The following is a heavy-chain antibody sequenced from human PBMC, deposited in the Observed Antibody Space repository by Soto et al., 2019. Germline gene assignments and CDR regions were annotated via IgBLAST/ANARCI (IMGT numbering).Heavy chain of an antibody. CDR1: GASTVSHYH. V-gene: IGHV4-31*02. Sequence: QVQLQESGPGLVKPSQTLSLTCSVSGASTVSHYHWTWIRQPPGKGLEWMGYIFNSGTTFYNPSLQSRISISMDTSGNHFSLELRSVTAADTAVYYCALALGPTTGLDYWGQGTLVTVSS. CDR2: IFNSGTT. CDR3: ALALGPTTGLDY. D-gene: IGHD1-26*01. J-gene: IGHJ4*02.